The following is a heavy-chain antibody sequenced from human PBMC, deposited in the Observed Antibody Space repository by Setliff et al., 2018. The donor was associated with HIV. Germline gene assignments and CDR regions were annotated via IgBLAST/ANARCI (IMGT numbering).Heavy chain of an antibody. J-gene: IGHJ6*02. CDR2: IYYSGAT. CDR3: GRGGAAAHYYYYGMDV. V-gene: IGHV4-4*02. D-gene: IGHD6-13*01. CDR1: GVFITRSNW. Sequence: SETLSLTCAVSGVFITRSNWWSWVRQSPGKGLEWIGEIYYSGATNYNPSLKSRATISIDNSKNQFSLKLSSVTAADTAVYYCGRGGAAAHYYYYGMDVWGQGTTVTAP.